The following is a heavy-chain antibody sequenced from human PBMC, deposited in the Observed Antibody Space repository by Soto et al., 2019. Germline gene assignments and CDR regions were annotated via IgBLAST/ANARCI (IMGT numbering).Heavy chain of an antibody. Sequence: EVQLVESGGGLVQPGGSLRLSCAASGFTFSSYWMSWLRQAPGKGLEWVANIKQDGSETYYLASVKGRFTISRDNAKNSLDLQMNSLRADDTAVYYCARDLRGYSSWTQSDPCGRGTLVTVSS. CDR1: GFTFSSYW. CDR2: IKQDGSET. CDR3: ARDLRGYSSWTQSDP. D-gene: IGHD6-13*01. V-gene: IGHV3-7*05. J-gene: IGHJ5*02.